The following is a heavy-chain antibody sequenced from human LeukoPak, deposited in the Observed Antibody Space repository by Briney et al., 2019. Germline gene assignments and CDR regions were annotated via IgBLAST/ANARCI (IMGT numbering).Heavy chain of an antibody. V-gene: IGHV3-23*01. CDR1: GASISGYY. Sequence: PSETLSLTCTVSGASISGYYWNWIRQPPGKGLEWVSGISGRGGTTSHADSVRGRFTISRDNSKNTLYLQMNSLRVEDTAVYYCAKDVRYSYDYAYFDYWGQGTLVTVSS. D-gene: IGHD5-18*01. J-gene: IGHJ4*02. CDR3: AKDVRYSYDYAYFDY. CDR2: ISGRGGTT.